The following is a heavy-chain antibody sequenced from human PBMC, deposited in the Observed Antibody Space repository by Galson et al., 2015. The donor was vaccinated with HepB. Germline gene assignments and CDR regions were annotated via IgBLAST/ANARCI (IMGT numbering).Heavy chain of an antibody. CDR1: GFSLDYYY. Sequence: SLRLSCAASGFSLDYYYMHWVRQAPGKGLEWVTVISHDGSQKKYADSIKGRFTISRDTSKNTVYLQMNSLTSEDTAIYYCARDVGTTTRFFDFWGQGSLVTVSS. V-gene: IGHV3-30-3*01. CDR2: ISHDGSQK. CDR3: ARDVGTTTRFFDF. D-gene: IGHD1-26*01. J-gene: IGHJ4*02.